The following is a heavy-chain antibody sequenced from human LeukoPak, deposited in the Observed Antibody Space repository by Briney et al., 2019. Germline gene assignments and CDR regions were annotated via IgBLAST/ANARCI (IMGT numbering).Heavy chain of an antibody. CDR3: AKVGSGSSTFDY. D-gene: IGHD1-26*01. CDR1: GFTFSSYG. Sequence: GGSLRLSCAASGFTFSSYGMHWVRQAPGKGLEWVAVISYDGSNKYYADSVKGRFTISRDNSKNTLYLQMNSLRAEDTAVYYCAKVGSGSSTFDYWGQGTLVTVSS. V-gene: IGHV3-30*18. J-gene: IGHJ4*02. CDR2: ISYDGSNK.